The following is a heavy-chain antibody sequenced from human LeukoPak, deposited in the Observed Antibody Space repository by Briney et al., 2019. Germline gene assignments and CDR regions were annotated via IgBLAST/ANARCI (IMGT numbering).Heavy chain of an antibody. CDR2: ISYDGSNK. CDR1: GFTFSSYA. CDR3: AKDSRFTYGMDV. Sequence: GGSLRLSCAASGFTFSSYAMHWVRQAPGKGLEWVAVISYDGSNKYYADSVKGRFTISRDNSKNTLYLQMNSLRAEDTAVYYCAKDSRFTYGMDVWGQGTTVTVSS. V-gene: IGHV3-30-3*01. D-gene: IGHD6-13*01. J-gene: IGHJ6*02.